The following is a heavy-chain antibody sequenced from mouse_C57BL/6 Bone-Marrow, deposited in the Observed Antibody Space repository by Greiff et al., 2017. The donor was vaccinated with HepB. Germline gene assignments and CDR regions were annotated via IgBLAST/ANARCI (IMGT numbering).Heavy chain of an antibody. CDR2: INPSNGGT. Sequence: QVQLQQSGTELVKPGASVKLSCKASGYTFTSYWTHWVKQRPGQGLEWIGNINPSNGGTNYNEKFKSKATLTVDKSSSTAYMQLSSLTSEDSAVYYCARGGVYYGSSFDFDYWGQGTTLTVSS. D-gene: IGHD1-1*01. CDR1: GYTFTSYW. J-gene: IGHJ2*01. V-gene: IGHV1-53*01. CDR3: ARGGVYYGSSFDFDY.